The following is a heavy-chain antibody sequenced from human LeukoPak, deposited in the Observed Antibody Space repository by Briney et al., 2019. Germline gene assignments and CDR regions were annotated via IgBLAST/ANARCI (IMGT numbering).Heavy chain of an antibody. Sequence: SETLSLTCPVSGGSLSSGSYYWRWLRQPPGKGLEWIGYIYYSGSTNYNPSLKSRVTISVDTSKNQFSLKLSSVSAADTAVYYCATGITVTTGGFDPWGQGTLVTVSS. CDR2: IYYSGST. D-gene: IGHD4-17*01. CDR3: ATGITVTTGGFDP. V-gene: IGHV4-61*01. J-gene: IGHJ5*02. CDR1: GGSLSSGSYY.